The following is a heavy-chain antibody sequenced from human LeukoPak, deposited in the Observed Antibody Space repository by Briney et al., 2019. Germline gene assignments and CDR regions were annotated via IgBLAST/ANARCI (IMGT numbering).Heavy chain of an antibody. CDR1: GGSISPYY. J-gene: IGHJ4*02. V-gene: IGHV4-59*01. D-gene: IGHD6-6*01. CDR3: ARSSQDSSTSFEY. Sequence: SETLSLTCTVSGGSISPYYWSWIRQPPGKRLEYIGYIYHSGSTNYNPSLKSRVTMSVGKSKNQCSLRLSSVTAADTAIYFCARSSQDSSTSFEYWGQGTLVTVSS. CDR2: IYHSGST.